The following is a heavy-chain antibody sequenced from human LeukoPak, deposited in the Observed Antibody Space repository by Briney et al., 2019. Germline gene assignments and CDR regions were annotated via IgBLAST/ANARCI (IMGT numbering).Heavy chain of an antibody. D-gene: IGHD3-22*01. V-gene: IGHV4-34*01. CDR1: GGSFSGYY. CDR2: INHSGST. Sequence: KASETLSLTCAVYGGSFSGYYWSWIRQPPGKGLEWIGEINHSGSTNYNPSLKSRVTISVDTSKNQFSLKLSSVTAADTAVYYCARASPYYYDSSGRNWFDPWGQGTLVTVSS. CDR3: ARASPYYYDSSGRNWFDP. J-gene: IGHJ5*02.